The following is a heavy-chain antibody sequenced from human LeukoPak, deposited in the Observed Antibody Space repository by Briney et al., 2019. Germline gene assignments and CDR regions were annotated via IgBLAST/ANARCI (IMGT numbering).Heavy chain of an antibody. V-gene: IGHV6-1*01. Sequence: SQTLSLTCATSGNSVSSNSAAWNWIRQSPSRGLEWLGRTYYMSKWYNDYAVSVKSRITINPDTSKNQFSLQLNSVTPEDTAVYYCARSKYSSSYADYWGQGTLVTVSS. CDR3: ARSKYSSSYADY. J-gene: IGHJ4*02. CDR2: TYYMSKWYN. D-gene: IGHD6-6*01. CDR1: GNSVSSNSAA.